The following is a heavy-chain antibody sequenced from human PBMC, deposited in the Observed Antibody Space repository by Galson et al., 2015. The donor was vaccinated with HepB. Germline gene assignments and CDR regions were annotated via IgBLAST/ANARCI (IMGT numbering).Heavy chain of an antibody. V-gene: IGHV3-49*04. CDR3: TRDQGYYDSSGCFDY. CDR2: IRSKAYGGTT. J-gene: IGHJ4*02. CDR1: GFTFGDYA. Sequence: SLRLSCAASGFTFGDYAMSWVRQAPGKGLEWVGFIRSKAYGGTTEYAASVKGRFTISRDDSKSIAYLQMNSLKTEDTAVYYCTRDQGYYDSSGCFDYWGQGTLVTVSS. D-gene: IGHD3-22*01.